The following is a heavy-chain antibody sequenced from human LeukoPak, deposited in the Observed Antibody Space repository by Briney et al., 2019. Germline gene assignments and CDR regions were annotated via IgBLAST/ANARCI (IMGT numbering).Heavy chain of an antibody. Sequence: GSLRLSCAASGFSFNNYAMSWVRQAPGKGLEWIATIWYSGGTYYNPSLESRVIISVDTSKTQFSLRLTSVTATDTAIYYCARRYCSGGGCYFFDSWGQGTLVTVSS. CDR2: IWYSGGT. D-gene: IGHD2-15*01. V-gene: IGHV4-39*01. CDR3: ARRYCSGGGCYFFDS. J-gene: IGHJ4*02. CDR1: GFSFNNYA.